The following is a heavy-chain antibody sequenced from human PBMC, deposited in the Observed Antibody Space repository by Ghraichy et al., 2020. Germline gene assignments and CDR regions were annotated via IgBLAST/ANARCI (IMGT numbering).Heavy chain of an antibody. Sequence: GGSLRLSCAASGFTFSSYSMNWVRQAPGKGLEWVSSISRSSSYIYYADSVKGRFTISRDNAKNSLYLQMNSLRAEDTAVYYCARSLGGYFAYWGQGTLVTVSS. CDR2: ISRSSSYI. CDR1: GFTFSSYS. V-gene: IGHV3-21*01. J-gene: IGHJ4*02. D-gene: IGHD3-16*01. CDR3: ARSLGGYFAY.